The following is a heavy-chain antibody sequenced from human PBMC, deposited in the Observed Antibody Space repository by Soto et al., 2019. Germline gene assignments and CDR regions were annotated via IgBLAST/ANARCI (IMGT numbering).Heavy chain of an antibody. CDR2: IYPGDSDT. CDR3: GTPSETDAFDI. Sequence: GESLKISCKGSVYSFTSYWIGWVRQMPGKGLEWMGIIYPGDSDTRYSPSFQGQVTISADKSISTAYLQWSSLKASDTAMYYCGTPSETDAFDIWGQGTMVTVSS. J-gene: IGHJ3*02. CDR1: VYSFTSYW. V-gene: IGHV5-51*01.